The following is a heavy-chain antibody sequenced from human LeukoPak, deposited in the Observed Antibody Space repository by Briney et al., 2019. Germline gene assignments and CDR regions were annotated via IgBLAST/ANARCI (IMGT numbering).Heavy chain of an antibody. CDR1: GGSISNYY. V-gene: IGHV4-59*01. CDR3: ARGVGYSSGLSIN. J-gene: IGHJ4*02. Sequence: MPSETLSLTCTVSGGSISNYYWSWIRQPPGKGLEWIGYIYYSGSTNYNPSLKSRVTISVDTSKNQFSLKLSSVTAADTAVYYCARGVGYSSGLSINWGQGTLVTVSS. D-gene: IGHD6-19*01. CDR2: IYYSGST.